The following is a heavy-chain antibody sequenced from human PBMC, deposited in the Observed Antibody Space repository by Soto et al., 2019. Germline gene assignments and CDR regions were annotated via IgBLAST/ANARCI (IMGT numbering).Heavy chain of an antibody. CDR2: IYYSGST. Sequence: SETLSLTCTVSGGSISSGDYYWSWIRQPPGKGLEWIGYIYYSGSTYYNPSLKSRVTISVDTSKNQFFLKLSSVTAADTAVYYCARWEGDDILTGYYPNNYFDYWGQGTLVTVSS. V-gene: IGHV4-30-4*01. J-gene: IGHJ4*02. CDR1: GGSISSGDYY. CDR3: ARWEGDDILTGYYPNNYFDY. D-gene: IGHD3-9*01.